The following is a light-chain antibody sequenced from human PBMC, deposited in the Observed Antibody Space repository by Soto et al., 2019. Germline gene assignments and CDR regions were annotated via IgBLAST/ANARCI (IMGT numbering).Light chain of an antibody. CDR3: QQYGGSRT. Sequence: DIQMTQSPSTLSASVGERVTITCRASQSISSWLAWYQQKPGKAPKLLIYDASSLESGVPSRFSGSGSGTDFTLTISRLEPEDFAVYYCQQYGGSRTFGQGNKVDIK. J-gene: IGKJ1*01. V-gene: IGKV1-5*01. CDR1: QSISSW. CDR2: DAS.